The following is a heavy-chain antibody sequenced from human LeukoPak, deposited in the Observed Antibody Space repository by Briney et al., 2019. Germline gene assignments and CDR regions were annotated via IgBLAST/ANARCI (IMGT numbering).Heavy chain of an antibody. Sequence: SETLSLTCTVSGGSISSSSYYWGWIRQPPGKGLEWIGYIYYSGSTNYNPSLKSRVTISVDTSKNQFSLKLSSVTAADTAVYYCARTLRYFDWLPSYYFDYWGQGTLVTVSS. J-gene: IGHJ4*02. D-gene: IGHD3-9*01. CDR1: GGSISSSSYY. V-gene: IGHV4-61*05. CDR2: IYYSGST. CDR3: ARTLRYFDWLPSYYFDY.